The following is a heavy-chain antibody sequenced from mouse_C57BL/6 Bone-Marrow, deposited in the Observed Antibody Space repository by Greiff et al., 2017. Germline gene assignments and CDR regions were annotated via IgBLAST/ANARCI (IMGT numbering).Heavy chain of an antibody. CDR1: GFNIKDDY. CDR3: TMGYDGYYDAMDY. D-gene: IGHD2-3*01. J-gene: IGHJ4*01. V-gene: IGHV14-4*01. Sequence: VQLKESGAELVRPGASVKLSCTASGFNIKDDYMHWVKQRPEQGLEWIGWIDPENGDTEYASKFQGKATIPADTSSNTAYLQLSSLTSEDTAVYYCTMGYDGYYDAMDYWGQGTSVTVSS. CDR2: IDPENGDT.